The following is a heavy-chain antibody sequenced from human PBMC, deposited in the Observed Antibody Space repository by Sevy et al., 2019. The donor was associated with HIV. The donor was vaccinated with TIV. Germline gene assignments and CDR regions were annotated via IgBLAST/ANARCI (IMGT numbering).Heavy chain of an antibody. CDR1: GFTFSSYA. CDR2: ISGSGGTA. J-gene: IGHJ4*02. Sequence: GGSLRLSCAASGFTFSSYAMSWVRQAPGKGLEWVSTISGSGGTAYYADPVKGRFTISRDNSKNTVYLQMNSLRAEDTAIYYCAKDRVGYYGSGSYLGFWGQGTLVTVSS. D-gene: IGHD3-10*01. V-gene: IGHV3-23*01. CDR3: AKDRVGYYGSGSYLGF.